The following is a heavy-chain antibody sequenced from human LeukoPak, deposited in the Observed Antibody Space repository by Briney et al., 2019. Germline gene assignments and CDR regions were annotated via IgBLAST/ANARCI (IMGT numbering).Heavy chain of an antibody. D-gene: IGHD2-2*01. CDR2: INRDGSAT. J-gene: IGHJ4*02. CDR1: GFTFSDTW. V-gene: IGHV3-7*03. Sequence: GGSLRLSCVASGFTFSDTWMSWVRQAPGKALEWVTYINRDGSATNYVDSVRGRFTISRDNSKNTLYLQMNNLRAEDTAVYYCAKDRAALPVTTYNFDFWGQGTLVTVSS. CDR3: AKDRAALPVTTYNFDF.